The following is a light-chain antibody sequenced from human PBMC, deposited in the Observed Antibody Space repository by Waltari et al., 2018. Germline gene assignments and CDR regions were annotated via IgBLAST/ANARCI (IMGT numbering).Light chain of an antibody. Sequence: LTQPPSASGSPGQSVTISCSGSSRDVGSYIHVSWYQQHPGKAPRLIIYEVNKRPSGVPDRFSGSKSGNTASLTVSGLQSEDEAVYFCSSYTGIRSVIFGGGTHLSVL. CDR3: SSYTGIRSVI. CDR2: EVN. J-gene: IGLJ2*01. CDR1: SRDVGSYIH. V-gene: IGLV2-8*01.